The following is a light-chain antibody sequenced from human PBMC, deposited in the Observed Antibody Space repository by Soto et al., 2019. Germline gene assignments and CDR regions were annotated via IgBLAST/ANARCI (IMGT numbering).Light chain of an antibody. CDR1: QSISSW. CDR3: QQYSPLAPST. CDR2: DAS. Sequence: IHINQSPSTVSASVEDRVTITCRASQSISSWLAWYQQKPGEGPKLLIHDASSLESGVPSRFSRRGPATECSLTISSPESGDYGSYHCQQYSPLAPSTFGQGTKVDI. V-gene: IGKV1-5*01. J-gene: IGKJ1*01.